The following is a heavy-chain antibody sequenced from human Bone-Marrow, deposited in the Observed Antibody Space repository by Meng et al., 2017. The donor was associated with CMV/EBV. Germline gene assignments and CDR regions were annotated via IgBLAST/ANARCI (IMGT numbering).Heavy chain of an antibody. Sequence: ASVKVSCKASGYTFTSCYMHWVRQAPGQGLEWMGIINPSGGSTSYAQKFQGRVTMTRDTSTSTVYMELSSLRSEDTAVYYCARALRLQWLPLNWGQGTLVTVSS. CDR3: ARALRLQWLPLN. D-gene: IGHD3-22*01. CDR2: INPSGGST. J-gene: IGHJ4*02. CDR1: GYTFTSCY. V-gene: IGHV1-46*01.